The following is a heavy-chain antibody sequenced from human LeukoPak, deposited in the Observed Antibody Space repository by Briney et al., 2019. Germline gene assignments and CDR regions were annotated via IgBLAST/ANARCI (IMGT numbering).Heavy chain of an antibody. CDR1: GYTFTSNG. Sequence: ASVKVSCKASGYTFTSNGISWVRQAPGQGLEWMGWISAYNGNTNYAQKLQGRVTMTTDTSTSTAYMELRSLRSDDTAVYYCARVKHDYSNWGDYYYYYMDVWGKGTTVTVSS. V-gene: IGHV1-18*01. J-gene: IGHJ6*03. D-gene: IGHD4-11*01. CDR3: ARVKHDYSNWGDYYYYYMDV. CDR2: ISAYNGNT.